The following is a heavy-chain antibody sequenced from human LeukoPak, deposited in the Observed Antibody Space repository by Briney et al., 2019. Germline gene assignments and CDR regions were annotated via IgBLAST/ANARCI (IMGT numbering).Heavy chain of an antibody. Sequence: GGSLRLSCAASGFTFSSYSMNWVRQAPGKGLEWVSSISSSSSYIYYADSVKGRFTISRDNDKNSLYLQMNSLRAEDTAVYYCARENGVAGTGGFDYWGQGTLVTVSS. J-gene: IGHJ4*02. D-gene: IGHD6-19*01. CDR3: ARENGVAGTGGFDY. CDR1: GFTFSSYS. V-gene: IGHV3-21*01. CDR2: ISSSSSYI.